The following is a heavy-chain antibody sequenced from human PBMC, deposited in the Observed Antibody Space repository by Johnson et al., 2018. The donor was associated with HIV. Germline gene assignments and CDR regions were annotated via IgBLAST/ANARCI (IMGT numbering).Heavy chain of an antibody. V-gene: IGHV3-66*01. CDR1: GFTVSGNY. CDR3: ARGHMVRGVTHAFDI. J-gene: IGHJ3*02. D-gene: IGHD3-10*01. Sequence: VQLVESGGGLVQPGGSLRLSCVASGFTVSGNYMSWVRQAPGKGLAWVSVMYSGGSTYYADSVKGRFTISRDNSKNTLYLQMNSLRGEDTAVYYCARGHMVRGVTHAFDIWGQGTMVTVSS. CDR2: MYSGGST.